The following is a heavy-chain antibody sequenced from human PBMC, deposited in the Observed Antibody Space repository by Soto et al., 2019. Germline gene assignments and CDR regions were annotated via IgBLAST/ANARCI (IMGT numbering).Heavy chain of an antibody. V-gene: IGHV1-69*13. CDR1: CGTFSSYA. J-gene: IGHJ6*02. D-gene: IGHD2-2*01. CDR2: IIPIFGTA. Sequence: SGKVSFKDSCGTFSSYAISWVRQAPGQGLEWMGGIIPIFGTANYAQKFQGRVTITADESTSTAYMELSSLRSEDTAVYYCARGNVPRRDYYYYYGMDVWGQGTTVTVSS. CDR3: ARGNVPRRDYYYYYGMDV.